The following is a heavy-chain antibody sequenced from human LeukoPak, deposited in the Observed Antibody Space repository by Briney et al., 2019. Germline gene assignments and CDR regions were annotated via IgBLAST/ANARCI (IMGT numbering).Heavy chain of an antibody. D-gene: IGHD2-8*01. J-gene: IGHJ4*02. CDR3: ASSGGDYCSNGVCWADY. CDR2: INPNSGGT. Sequence: ASVKGSCKASEYSFTDFYMHWVRQAPGQGLEWMGRINPNSGGTNYAQKFQGRVNMTRERYMSTAYMELSRMRSDDTAVYYCASSGGDYCSNGVCWADYWGQGTLVTVSS. CDR1: EYSFTDFY. V-gene: IGHV1-2*06.